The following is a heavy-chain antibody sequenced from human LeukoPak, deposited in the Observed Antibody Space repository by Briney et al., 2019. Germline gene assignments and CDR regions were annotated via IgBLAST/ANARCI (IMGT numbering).Heavy chain of an antibody. J-gene: IGHJ4*02. Sequence: GGSLRLSCAASGFTFTSCGMNWVRQAPGKGLEWVSSITISGVSTHYADSVKGRFTISRDNSKNTLYLQMNSLRAEDTAVYYCTRDRERYSDSSGYYNYWGQGTPVTVSS. CDR3: TRDRERYSDSSGYYNY. CDR1: GFTFTSCG. CDR2: ITISGVST. V-gene: IGHV3-23*01. D-gene: IGHD3-22*01.